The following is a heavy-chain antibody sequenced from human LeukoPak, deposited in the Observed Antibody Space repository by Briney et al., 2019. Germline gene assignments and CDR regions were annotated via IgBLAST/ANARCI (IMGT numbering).Heavy chain of an antibody. CDR3: AGDLGPPFRYVDC. CDR2: IYYSGST. CDR1: GGSISSGGYY. Sequence: SETLSLTCTVSGGSISSGGYYWSWIRQHPGKGLEWIGYIYYSGSTYYNPSLKSRVTISVDTSKNQFSLKLSSVTAADTAVYYCAGDLGPPFRYVDCWGQGTLVTVSS. D-gene: IGHD1-1*01. V-gene: IGHV4-31*03. J-gene: IGHJ4*02.